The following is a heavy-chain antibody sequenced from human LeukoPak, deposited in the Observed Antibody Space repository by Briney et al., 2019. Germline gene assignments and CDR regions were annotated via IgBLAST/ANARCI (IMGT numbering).Heavy chain of an antibody. CDR2: INPNSGGT. CDR1: GYTFTSYG. CDR3: ASDPYLDSSGYYGYFQH. Sequence: ASVKVSCKASGYTFTSYGISWVRQAPGHGLEWMGRINPNSGGTNYAQKFQGRVTMTRDTSISTAYMGLSRLRSDDTAVYYCASDPYLDSSGYYGYFQHWGQGTLVTVSS. J-gene: IGHJ1*01. V-gene: IGHV1-2*06. D-gene: IGHD3-22*01.